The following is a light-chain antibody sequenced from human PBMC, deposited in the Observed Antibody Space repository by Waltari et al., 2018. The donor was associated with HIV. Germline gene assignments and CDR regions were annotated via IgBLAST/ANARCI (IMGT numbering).Light chain of an antibody. Sequence: QSVLTQPPSASGTPGQRVTISCSGSSSNIGSKYVYWYQQLPGTAPKLLIDRNYQRPSGVPDRFSGSKSGTSASLAISGLRSEDEADYYCAAWDDSLSGRGVFGGGTKLTVL. CDR3: AAWDDSLSGRGV. CDR2: RNY. J-gene: IGLJ2*01. V-gene: IGLV1-47*01. CDR1: SSNIGSKY.